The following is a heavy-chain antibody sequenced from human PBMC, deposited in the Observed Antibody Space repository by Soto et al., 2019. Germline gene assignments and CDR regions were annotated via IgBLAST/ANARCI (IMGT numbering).Heavy chain of an antibody. J-gene: IGHJ5*02. CDR1: CSTFTSYG. Sequence: ASVEVSSKASCSTFTSYGISWVRQAPGQGLEWMGWISAYNGNTNYAQKLQGRVTMTTDTSTSTAYVELRSLRSDDTAVYYCARDRGGSPLNWFDPWGQGTLVTFSS. CDR2: ISAYNGNT. D-gene: IGHD2-15*01. V-gene: IGHV1-18*04. CDR3: ARDRGGSPLNWFDP.